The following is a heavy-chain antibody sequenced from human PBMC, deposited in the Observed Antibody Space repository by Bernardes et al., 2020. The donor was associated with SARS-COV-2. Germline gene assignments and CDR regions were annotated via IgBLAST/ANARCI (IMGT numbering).Heavy chain of an antibody. Sequence: ASMKVSCKTSGYTFTGYYLHWVRQAPGQGLEWMGWIYPNNGGTKYSQKFQGRVTLTRDTSIATAYMELSSLRSDDTAVYYCASVTYSDYNDFDYWGQGTVVTVSS. CDR2: IYPNNGGT. CDR3: ASVTYSDYNDFDY. J-gene: IGHJ4*02. D-gene: IGHD5-12*01. V-gene: IGHV1-2*02. CDR1: GYTFTGYY.